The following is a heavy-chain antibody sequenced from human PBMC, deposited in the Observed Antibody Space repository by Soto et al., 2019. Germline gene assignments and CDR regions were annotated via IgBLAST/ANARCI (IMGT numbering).Heavy chain of an antibody. CDR2: ISSSSSYT. Sequence: GGSLRLSCAASGFTFSDYYMSWIRQAPGKGLEWVSYISSSSSYTNYADSVKGRFTISRDNAKNSLYLQMNSLRAEDTDVYYCASGYSYNWFDPWGQGTLVTVSS. D-gene: IGHD5-12*01. CDR3: ASGYSYNWFDP. CDR1: GFTFSDYY. J-gene: IGHJ5*02. V-gene: IGHV3-11*06.